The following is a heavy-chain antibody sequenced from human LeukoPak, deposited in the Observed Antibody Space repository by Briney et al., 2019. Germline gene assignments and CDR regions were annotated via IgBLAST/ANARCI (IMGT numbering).Heavy chain of an antibody. CDR1: GGSISSGGYY. D-gene: IGHD5-12*01. J-gene: IGHJ5*02. Sequence: SETLSLTCTVSGGSISSGGYYWSWIRQHPGKGLEWIGYIYYSGSTYYNPSLKSRVTISVDTSKNQFSLKLSSVTAADTAVYYCARVPLGGYRNYNWFDPWGQGTLVTVFS. CDR2: IYYSGST. CDR3: ARVPLGGYRNYNWFDP. V-gene: IGHV4-31*03.